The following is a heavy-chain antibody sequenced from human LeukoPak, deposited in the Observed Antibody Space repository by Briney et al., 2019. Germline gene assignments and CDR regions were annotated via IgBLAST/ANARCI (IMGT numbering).Heavy chain of an antibody. J-gene: IGHJ4*02. D-gene: IGHD3-10*01. V-gene: IGHV3-74*01. Sequence: GGSLRLSCAASGFTFSSSWMHWVRQAPGKGLVWVSCINFDGRTTRYADSVKGRFTISRDNANNTLYLQMNSLRAEDTAVYYCTTYATSAPRWGRGTLVTVSS. CDR1: GFTFSSSW. CDR3: TTYATSAPR. CDR2: INFDGRTT.